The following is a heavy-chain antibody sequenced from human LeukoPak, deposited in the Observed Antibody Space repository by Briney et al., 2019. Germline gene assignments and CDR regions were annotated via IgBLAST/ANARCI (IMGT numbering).Heavy chain of an antibody. J-gene: IGHJ3*02. CDR3: ARGTYSSGWSYDAFDI. CDR2: IIPIFGTA. CDR1: GGTFSSYA. Sequence: XKASGGTFSSYAISWVRQAPGQGLEWMGGIIPIFGTANYAQKFQGRVTITADESTSTAYMELSSLRSEDTAVYYCARGTYSSGWSYDAFDIWGQGTMVTVSS. V-gene: IGHV1-69*01. D-gene: IGHD6-19*01.